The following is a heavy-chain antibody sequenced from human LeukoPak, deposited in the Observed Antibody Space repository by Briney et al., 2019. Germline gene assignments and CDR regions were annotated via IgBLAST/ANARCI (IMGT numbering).Heavy chain of an antibody. CDR2: IYNSGST. CDR3: ARAYSSSWYYNWFDP. V-gene: IGHV4-38-2*01. Sequence: KPSETLSLTCAVYGGSFSGYYWGWIRQPPGKGLEWIGSIYNSGSTYYNPSLKSRVTISVDTSKNQFSLKLRSVTAADTAMYYCARAYSSSWYYNWFDPWGQGTLVTVSS. J-gene: IGHJ5*02. D-gene: IGHD6-13*01. CDR1: GGSFSGYY.